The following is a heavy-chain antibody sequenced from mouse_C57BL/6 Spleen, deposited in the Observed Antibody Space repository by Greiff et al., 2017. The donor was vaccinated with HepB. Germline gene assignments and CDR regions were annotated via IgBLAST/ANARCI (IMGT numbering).Heavy chain of an antibody. CDR3: ARVRSNYDYGFAY. CDR2: INPSSGYT. V-gene: IGHV1-7*01. CDR1: GYTFTSYW. D-gene: IGHD2-4*01. Sequence: VKLVESGAELAKPGASVKLSCKASGYTFTSYWMHWVKQRPGQGLEWIGYINPSSGYTKYNQKFKDKATLTADKSSSTAYMQLSSLTYEDSAVYYCARVRSNYDYGFAYWGQGTLVTVSA. J-gene: IGHJ3*01.